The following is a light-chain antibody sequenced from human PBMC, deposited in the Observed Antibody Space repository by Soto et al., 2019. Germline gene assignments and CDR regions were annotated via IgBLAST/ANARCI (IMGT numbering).Light chain of an antibody. CDR2: KAS. CDR1: QSISSW. CDR3: QKYNTYPWK. J-gene: IGKJ1*01. Sequence: DIQMTHSPSTLSASVLYIVTITFRASQSISSWLAWYQQKPGKAPKLLIYKASSLESGVPSRFSGSRSGTEFTLTVSSLQPDDFATYYCQKYNTYPWKFGQGTKVDIK. V-gene: IGKV1-5*03.